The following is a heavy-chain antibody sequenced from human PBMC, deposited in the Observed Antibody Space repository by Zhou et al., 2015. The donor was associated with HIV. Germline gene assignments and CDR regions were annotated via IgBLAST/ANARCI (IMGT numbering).Heavy chain of an antibody. CDR2: IKQDGSEK. CDR1: GFTFSTFG. J-gene: IGHJ4*02. V-gene: IGHV3-7*01. Sequence: VQLVESGGGVVQPGRSLRLSCAASGFTFSTFGMHWVRQAPGKGLEWVANIKQDGSEKYYVDSVKGRFTISRDNSKNTVYLHMSTLRTEDTAVYFCATETITITRPLDYWGQGTLVTVSS. D-gene: IGHD1-1*01. CDR3: ATETITITRPLDY.